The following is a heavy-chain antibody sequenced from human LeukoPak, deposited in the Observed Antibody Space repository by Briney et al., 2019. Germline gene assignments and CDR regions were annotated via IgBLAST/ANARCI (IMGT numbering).Heavy chain of an antibody. CDR3: AREYYCRLDY. CDR1: GFTFSDAW. V-gene: IGHV3-15*01. J-gene: IGHJ4*02. CDR2: IQTTTDGGTT. Sequence: GGSLRLSCAVSGFTFSDAWMSWVRQAPGKGLEWVGRIQTTTDGGTTAYTAPVKGRFTISRDDSKDTLYLQMNSLKTEDTAVYYCAREYYCRLDYWGRGTLVTVSS. D-gene: IGHD3-10*01.